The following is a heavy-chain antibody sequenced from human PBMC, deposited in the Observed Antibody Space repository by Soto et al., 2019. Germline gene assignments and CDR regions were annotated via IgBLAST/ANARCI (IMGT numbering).Heavy chain of an antibody. Sequence: GGSLRLSCAASGFTFSSYAMSWVRQAPGKGLEWVSAISGSGGSTYYADSVKGRFTIARDNSKNTLYLQMNSLRADDTAVYYCAKVMVKNWFDPWGQGTLVTVSS. CDR1: GFTFSSYA. CDR3: AKVMVKNWFDP. CDR2: ISGSGGST. D-gene: IGHD5-18*01. V-gene: IGHV3-23*01. J-gene: IGHJ5*02.